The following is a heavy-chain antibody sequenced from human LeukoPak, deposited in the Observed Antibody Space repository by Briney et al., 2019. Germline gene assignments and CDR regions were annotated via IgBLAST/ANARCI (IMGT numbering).Heavy chain of an antibody. CDR1: GYTFAGYY. Sequence: ASVKVSCKASGYTFAGYYMHWVRQAPGQGLEWMGWVNPNSGDTDYAQEFQGRVTMTRDTSISTAYMELSSLTSDDTAVYYCARGRGDYWGQGTLVTVSS. J-gene: IGHJ4*02. V-gene: IGHV1-2*02. CDR3: ARGRGDY. D-gene: IGHD3-10*01. CDR2: VNPNSGDT.